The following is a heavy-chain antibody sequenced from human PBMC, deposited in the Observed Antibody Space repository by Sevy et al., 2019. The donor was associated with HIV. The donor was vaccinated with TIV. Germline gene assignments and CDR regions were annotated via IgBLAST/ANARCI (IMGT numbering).Heavy chain of an antibody. CDR1: GFTFSDHY. CDR3: ARARATVTTRTGYYYYYYMDV. Sequence: GGSLRLSCAASGFTFSDHYMDRVRQAPGKGLEWVGRTRNKANSYTTEYAASVKGRFTISRDDSKNSLYLQMNSLKTEDTAVYYCARARATVTTRTGYYYYYYMDVWGKGTTVTVSS. CDR2: TRNKANSYTT. D-gene: IGHD4-17*01. V-gene: IGHV3-72*01. J-gene: IGHJ6*03.